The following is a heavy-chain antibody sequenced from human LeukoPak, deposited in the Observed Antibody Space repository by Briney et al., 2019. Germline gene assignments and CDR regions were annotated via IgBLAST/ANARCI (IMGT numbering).Heavy chain of an antibody. Sequence: GRSLRLSCAASGFTFSSYAMHWVRQAPGKGLEWVAVISYDGSNKYYADSVKGRFTISRDNSKNTLYLQMNSLRAEDTAVYYCAKSLYCSSTSCYPDAFDIWGQGTMVTVSS. D-gene: IGHD2-2*01. V-gene: IGHV3-30*04. J-gene: IGHJ3*02. CDR2: ISYDGSNK. CDR3: AKSLYCSSTSCYPDAFDI. CDR1: GFTFSSYA.